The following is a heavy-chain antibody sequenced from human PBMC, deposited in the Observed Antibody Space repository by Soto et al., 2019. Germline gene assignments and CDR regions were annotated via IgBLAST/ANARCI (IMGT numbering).Heavy chain of an antibody. CDR3: ARGIKYGDYWRWFGP. Sequence: ASVKVSCKASGYIFTNYDINWVRQATGQALEYLGWINPNSGNTGYVQKFQGRVTMTRNTSINTAYMELSSLRSEDTAVYYFARGIKYGDYWRWFGPWGQGTLVTVSS. CDR2: INPNSGNT. V-gene: IGHV1-8*01. J-gene: IGHJ5*02. CDR1: GYIFTNYD. D-gene: IGHD4-17*01.